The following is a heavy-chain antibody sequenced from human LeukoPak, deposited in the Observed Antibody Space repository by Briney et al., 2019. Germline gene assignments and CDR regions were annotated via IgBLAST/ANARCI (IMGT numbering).Heavy chain of an antibody. CDR1: GGSFSNYF. V-gene: IGHV4-59*01. CDR3: ARVDFGVVTSGAFDI. D-gene: IGHD3-3*01. CDR2: VHNSGST. Sequence: PSETLSLTCTVSGGSFSNYFRGWIRQPPGRGLEWIGYVHNSGSTTYNPSLKSRGTIVLDTSRNQFSLRLSSVTAADTAVYYCARVDFGVVTSGAFDIWGQGTMVTVSS. J-gene: IGHJ3*02.